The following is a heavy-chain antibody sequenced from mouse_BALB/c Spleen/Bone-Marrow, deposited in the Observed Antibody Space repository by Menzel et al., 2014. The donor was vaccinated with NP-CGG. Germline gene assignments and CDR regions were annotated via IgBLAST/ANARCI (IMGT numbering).Heavy chain of an antibody. Sequence: EVKLLESGGGLVQPGGSLKLSCATSGFTLSDYYMYWVRQTPEKRLEWVAYISNGGGSTYYPDTVKGRFTISRDNAKNTLYLQMSRLKSEDTAMYYCASTYYGNPFAYWGQGTLVTVSA. D-gene: IGHD2-10*01. J-gene: IGHJ3*01. CDR1: GFTLSDYY. CDR3: ASTYYGNPFAY. V-gene: IGHV5-12*02. CDR2: ISNGGGST.